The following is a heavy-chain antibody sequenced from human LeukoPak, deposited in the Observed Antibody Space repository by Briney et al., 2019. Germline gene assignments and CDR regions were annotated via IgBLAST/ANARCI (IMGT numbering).Heavy chain of an antibody. Sequence: GGSLRLSYAASGFTFSSYAMSWVRQAPGKGLEWVSAISGSGGSTYYADSVKGRFTISRDNSKNTLYLQMNSLRAEDTAVYYCAKTSYDSSGYYYFDYWGQGTLVTVSS. CDR3: AKTSYDSSGYYYFDY. CDR2: ISGSGGST. D-gene: IGHD3-22*01. J-gene: IGHJ4*02. CDR1: GFTFSSYA. V-gene: IGHV3-23*01.